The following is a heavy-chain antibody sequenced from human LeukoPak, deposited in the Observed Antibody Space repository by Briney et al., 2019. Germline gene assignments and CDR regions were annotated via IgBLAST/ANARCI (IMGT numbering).Heavy chain of an antibody. CDR3: AKDLPMIVVVIHRRDAFDI. D-gene: IGHD3-22*01. CDR2: ISYDGSNK. Sequence: GGSLRLSCAASGFTFSSYGMHWVRQAPGKGLEWVAVISYDGSNKYYADSVKGRFTISRDNSKSTPYLQMNSLRAEDTAVYYCAKDLPMIVVVIHRRDAFDIWGQGTMVTVSS. CDR1: GFTFSSYG. J-gene: IGHJ3*02. V-gene: IGHV3-30*18.